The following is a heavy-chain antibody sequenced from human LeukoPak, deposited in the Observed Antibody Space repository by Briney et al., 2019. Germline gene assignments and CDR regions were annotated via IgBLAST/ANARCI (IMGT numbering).Heavy chain of an antibody. CDR1: GSMYNYY. V-gene: IGHV4-59*08. Sequence: SETLSLTCTVSGSMYNYYWSWIRQPPGEGLEWIGWIHYNGNTNYNPSLKSRVTMSLDTSENQVSLKLNSVTAADTAVYYCARGDSEGYVPNWFDPWGQGTLVTVSS. CDR3: ARGDSEGYVPNWFDP. CDR2: IHYNGNT. D-gene: IGHD2-21*02. J-gene: IGHJ5*02.